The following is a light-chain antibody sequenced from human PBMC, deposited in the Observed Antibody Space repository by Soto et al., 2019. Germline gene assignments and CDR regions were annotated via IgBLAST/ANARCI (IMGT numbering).Light chain of an antibody. J-gene: IGLJ2*01. V-gene: IGLV2-14*01. Sequence: QSALTQPASVSGSPGQSITISCTGTSSDVGGYNYVSWYQQHPGKAPKLMIYDVSNRPSGVSNRFSGSKSGNTASLTISGLQAEDEADYYCSSYTSSSTPLFGGGTKLTAL. CDR1: SSDVGGYNY. CDR2: DVS. CDR3: SSYTSSSTPL.